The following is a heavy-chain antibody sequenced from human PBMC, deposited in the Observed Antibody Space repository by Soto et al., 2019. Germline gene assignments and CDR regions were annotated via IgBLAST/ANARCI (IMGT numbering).Heavy chain of an antibody. CDR3: GRDSRSTVTMFDY. CDR2: IYYSGST. J-gene: IGHJ4*02. D-gene: IGHD4-17*01. V-gene: IGHV4-39*07. Sequence: SETLSLTCTVSGGSISSSSYYWGWIRQPPGKGLEWIGSIYYSGSTNYNPSLKSRVTISVDTSKNQFSLKLSSVTAADTAVYYCGRDSRSTVTMFDYWGQGTLVTVSS. CDR1: GGSISSSSYY.